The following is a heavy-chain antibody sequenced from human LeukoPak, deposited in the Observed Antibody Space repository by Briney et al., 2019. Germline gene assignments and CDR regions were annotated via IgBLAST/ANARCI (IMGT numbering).Heavy chain of an antibody. J-gene: IGHJ4*02. CDR2: ISSSGSTI. CDR3: AGGGRGYSGSYFSTY. D-gene: IGHD1-26*01. CDR1: GFIFSDYY. V-gene: IGHV3-11*01. Sequence: GGSLRLSCAASGFIFSDYYMSWIRQAPGKGLEWVSYISSSGSTIHYADSVKGRFTISRDNAKNSLSLQMNSLGVEDTAVYYCAGGGRGYSGSYFSTYWGQGTLVTVSS.